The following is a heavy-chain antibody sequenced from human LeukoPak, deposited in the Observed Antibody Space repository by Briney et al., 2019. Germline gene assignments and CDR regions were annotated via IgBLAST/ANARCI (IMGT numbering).Heavy chain of an antibody. J-gene: IGHJ5*02. CDR1: GGSFSGYY. V-gene: IGHV4-34*01. Sequence: SETLSLTCAVYGGSFSGYYWSCIRQPPGKGVEWIGEINHSGSTNYNPSLKSRVTISVDTSKNQFSLKLSSVTAADTAVYYCARGGGSSWYPNWFDPWGQGTLVTVSS. CDR2: INHSGST. D-gene: IGHD6-13*01. CDR3: ARGGGSSWYPNWFDP.